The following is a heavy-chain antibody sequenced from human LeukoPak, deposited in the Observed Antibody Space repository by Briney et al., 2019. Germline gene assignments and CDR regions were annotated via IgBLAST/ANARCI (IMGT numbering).Heavy chain of an antibody. CDR1: GGSISSSSYY. D-gene: IGHD3-3*01. J-gene: IGHJ4*02. CDR2: IYYSGST. CDR3: ASTHITIFGVVTLFDY. Sequence: SETLSLTCTVSGGSISSSSYYWGWIRQPPGKGLEWIGSIYYSGSTYYNPSLKSRVTISVDTSKNQFSLKLSSVTAADTAVYYCASTHITIFGVVTLFDYWGQGTLVTVSS. V-gene: IGHV4-39*01.